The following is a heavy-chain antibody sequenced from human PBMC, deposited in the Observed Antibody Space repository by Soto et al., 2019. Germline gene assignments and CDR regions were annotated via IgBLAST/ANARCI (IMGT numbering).Heavy chain of an antibody. J-gene: IGHJ6*02. CDR2: IVPLFRTT. CDR3: ARGGYSSSCSNLLHRSGLAG. CDR1: GGTFSSYA. D-gene: IGHD5-12*01. Sequence: QVQLVQSGAEAKKPGSSVKVYCKNSGGTFSSYAISWVRQAPGQGLEWMGGIVPLFRTTNYAQKFQGRVTITADTSTYTVYMELSGLKSGDTAVYYCARGGYSSSCSNLLHRSGLAGWGQGTTVTVSS. V-gene: IGHV1-69*06.